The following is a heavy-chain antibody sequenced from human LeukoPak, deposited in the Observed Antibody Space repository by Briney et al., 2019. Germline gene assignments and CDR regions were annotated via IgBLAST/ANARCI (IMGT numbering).Heavy chain of an antibody. D-gene: IGHD3-16*01. CDR2: INAGNENT. CDR3: ARDLYGDYFDC. CDR1: GYTFSRYG. V-gene: IGHV1-3*01. J-gene: IGHJ4*02. Sequence: ASVTVSCKASGYTFSRYGMHWVRQAPGQRLEWMGWINAGNENTKYSQKFQGRVSITRDTSASTAYMELSSLTSEDTAVYYCARDLYGDYFDCWGQGTLVTVSS.